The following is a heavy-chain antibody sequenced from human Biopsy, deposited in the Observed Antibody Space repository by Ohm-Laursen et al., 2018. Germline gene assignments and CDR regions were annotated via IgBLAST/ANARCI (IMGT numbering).Heavy chain of an antibody. CDR3: ARDTRWSPYSMDV. D-gene: IGHD4-23*01. V-gene: IGHV3-11*01. Sequence: SLRLSCAASGFSFSGYHMRWIRQAPGRGLEWVSNISGGGTIYYGDSMKGRVTISRDNAKNSLYLQMHSLRAEDTAVYYCARDTRWSPYSMDVWGQGTTVTVSS. CDR2: ISGGGTI. CDR1: GFSFSGYH. J-gene: IGHJ6*02.